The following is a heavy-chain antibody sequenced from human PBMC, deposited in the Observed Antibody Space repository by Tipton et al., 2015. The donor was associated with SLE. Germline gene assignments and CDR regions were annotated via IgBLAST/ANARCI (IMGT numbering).Heavy chain of an antibody. J-gene: IGHJ4*02. CDR1: GGSFSGYY. CDR2: INHSGST. V-gene: IGHV4-34*01. D-gene: IGHD5-18*01. CDR3: ARGGYSYGY. Sequence: TLSLTCAVYGGSFSGYYWSWIRQPPGKGLEWIGEINHSGSTNYNPSLKSRVTISVDTSKNQFSLKLRSVTAADTAVYYCARGGYSYGYWGQGTLVTVSS.